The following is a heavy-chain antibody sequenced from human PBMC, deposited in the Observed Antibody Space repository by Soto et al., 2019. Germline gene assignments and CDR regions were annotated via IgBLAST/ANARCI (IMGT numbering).Heavy chain of an antibody. D-gene: IGHD2-8*02. CDR1: GYTFTSYG. J-gene: IGHJ3*02. V-gene: IGHV1-18*01. CDR2: ISAYNGNT. Sequence: QVQLVQSGAEVKKPGASVKVSCKASGYTFTSYGITWVRQAPGQGLEWMGWISAYNGNTNYAQKLQGRVTMTTDTSTRTAYMELRSLRADDTAVYYCARDRVPVLAVGGSFDIWGQGRMVTVSS. CDR3: ARDRVPVLAVGGSFDI.